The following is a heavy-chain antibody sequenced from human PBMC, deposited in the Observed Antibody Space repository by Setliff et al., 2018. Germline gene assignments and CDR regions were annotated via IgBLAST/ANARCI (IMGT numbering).Heavy chain of an antibody. J-gene: IGHJ4*02. V-gene: IGHV4-39*07. CDR1: GGSVDSKIYS. D-gene: IGHD6-6*01. CDR2: LYYSGST. Sequence: SETLSLTCAVSGGSVDSKIYSWGWIRQPPGKGLEWIAALYYSGSTNYNPSLKSRVTISIDTSRDQFSLKLISMIAADTAVYYCARGRNIAARLLDSWGQGTLVTVSS. CDR3: ARGRNIAARLLDS.